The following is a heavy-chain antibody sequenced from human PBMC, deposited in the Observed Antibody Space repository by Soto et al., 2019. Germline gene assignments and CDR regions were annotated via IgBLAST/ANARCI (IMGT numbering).Heavy chain of an antibody. J-gene: IGHJ4*02. CDR2: ILGSGGDT. V-gene: IGHV3-23*01. CDR1: GFTLRTNG. Sequence: RRLSCAATGFTLRTNGMSWFRQAPGKGLEWVSSILGSGGDTYYADSLKGRFTISRDNSKNTLYLQLNSLGAEDTALYYCAGHGGYSYLGQGTLVTVSS. CDR3: AGHGGYSY. D-gene: IGHD2-15*01.